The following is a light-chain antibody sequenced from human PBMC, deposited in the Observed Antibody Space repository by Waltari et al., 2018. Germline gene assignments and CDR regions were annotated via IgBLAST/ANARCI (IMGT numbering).Light chain of an antibody. Sequence: DIVMTQSPDSLAVSLGERATINCKSSQSVLYSSNNKNYLAWYQQKPGQPPKLLMYWASTRESGVPDRFSGSGSGTDFTLTIRSLQAEDVSVYYSPQYYSTPLTFGGGTKVEIK. J-gene: IGKJ4*01. V-gene: IGKV4-1*01. CDR2: WAS. CDR3: PQYYSTPLT. CDR1: QSVLYSSNNKNY.